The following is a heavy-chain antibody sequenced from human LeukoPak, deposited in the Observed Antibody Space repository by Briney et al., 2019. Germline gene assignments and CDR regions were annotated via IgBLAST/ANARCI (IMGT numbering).Heavy chain of an antibody. V-gene: IGHV3-30*18. J-gene: IGHJ4*02. CDR2: ISYDGSNK. Sequence: GGSLRLSCAASGFTFSSYGMHWVRQAPGKGLEWVAVISYDGSNKYYADSVKGRFTISRDNSKNTLYLQMNSLRAEDTAVYYCAKQSSTASRWLQLMGHFDYWGQGTLVTVSS. CDR3: AKQSSTASRWLQLMGHFDY. CDR1: GFTFSSYG. D-gene: IGHD5-24*01.